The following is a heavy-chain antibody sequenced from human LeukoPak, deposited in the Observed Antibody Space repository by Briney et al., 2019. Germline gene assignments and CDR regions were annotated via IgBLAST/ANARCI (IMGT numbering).Heavy chain of an antibody. V-gene: IGHV1-8*01. CDR2: MNPNSGNT. J-gene: IGHJ6*02. CDR1: GYTFTSYD. CDR3: ARVAIAAAGQYYYGMDV. D-gene: IGHD6-13*01. Sequence: ASVKVSCKASGYTFTSYDINWVRQATGQGLEWMGWMNPNSGNTGYAQKFQGRVTMTRNTSISTAYMELSSLRSEDTAVHYCARVAIAAAGQYYYGMDVWGQGTTVTVSS.